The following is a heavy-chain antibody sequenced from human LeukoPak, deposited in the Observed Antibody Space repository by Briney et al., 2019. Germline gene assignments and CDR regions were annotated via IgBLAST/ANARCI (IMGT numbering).Heavy chain of an antibody. CDR1: GYTFTDYY. CDR2: VDPEDGET. Sequence: ASVKISCKVSGYTFTDYYMHWVQQAPGKGLEWMGLVDPEDGETIYAEKFQGRVTITADMSTDTAYMELSSLRSEDTAVYYCAISERDFGGVYLGAKYFQHGGRGTLVTVSS. CDR3: AISERDFGGVYLGAKYFQH. J-gene: IGHJ1*01. D-gene: IGHD3-16*01. V-gene: IGHV1-69-2*01.